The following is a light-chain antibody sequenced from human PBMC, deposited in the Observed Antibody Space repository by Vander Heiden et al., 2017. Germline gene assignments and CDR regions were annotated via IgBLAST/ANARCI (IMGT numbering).Light chain of an antibody. V-gene: IGLV2-14*03. Sequence: QPALTNPASASGSPGQSTTIPSSGTSTDAGGYNIVTWYQQHPDKVPRLMMYDITTRPSGVSNRFSGSKSGNTASLTIAGLQAEDEADYYCSSYTTRGILIFGGGTKLTVL. J-gene: IGLJ2*01. CDR3: SSYTTRGILI. CDR1: STDAGGYNI. CDR2: DIT.